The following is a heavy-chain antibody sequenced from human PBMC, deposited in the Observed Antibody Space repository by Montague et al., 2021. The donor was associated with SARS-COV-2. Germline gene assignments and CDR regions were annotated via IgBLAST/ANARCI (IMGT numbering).Heavy chain of an antibody. J-gene: IGHJ5*02. Sequence: TLSLTCNVSGDSINSGDHYWSWIRQHPGKGLEWIGYIYSSGSTYYNPSLKSRVTISADTSKNQFSLKLSSVTAADTAVYCCARGLHDTSGSTYLTPFRFEPWGQGTLVTVSS. CDR3: ARGLHDTSGSTYLTPFRFEP. D-gene: IGHD3-22*01. V-gene: IGHV4-31*03. CDR1: GDSINSGDHY. CDR2: IYSSGST.